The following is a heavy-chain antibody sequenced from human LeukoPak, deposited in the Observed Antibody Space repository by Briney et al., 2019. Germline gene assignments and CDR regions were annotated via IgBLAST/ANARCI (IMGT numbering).Heavy chain of an antibody. CDR2: IYTSGST. V-gene: IGHV4-4*09. CDR3: ARVSGTYSMYYFDY. J-gene: IGHJ4*02. D-gene: IGHD1-26*01. CDR1: GGSISSYY. Sequence: PSETLSLTCTVSGGSISSYYWSWIRQPPGKGLDWIGYIYTSGSTNYNPSLKSRVTISVDTPKNQFSLRVSSVTAADTAVYYCARVSGTYSMYYFDYWGQGTLVTVSS.